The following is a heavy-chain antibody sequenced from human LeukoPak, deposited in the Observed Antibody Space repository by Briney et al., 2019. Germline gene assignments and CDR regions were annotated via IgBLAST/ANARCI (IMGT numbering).Heavy chain of an antibody. CDR3: ARHNYGGNSYYYYYYMDV. J-gene: IGHJ6*03. CDR2: INWNGGST. CDR1: GFTFSSSA. Sequence: GGSLRLSCAASGFTFSSSAMSWVRQAPGKGLEWVSGINWNGGSTGYADSVKGRFTISRDNAKNSLYLQMNSLRAEDTALYHCARHNYGGNSYYYYYYMDVWGKGTTVTISS. V-gene: IGHV3-20*01. D-gene: IGHD4-23*01.